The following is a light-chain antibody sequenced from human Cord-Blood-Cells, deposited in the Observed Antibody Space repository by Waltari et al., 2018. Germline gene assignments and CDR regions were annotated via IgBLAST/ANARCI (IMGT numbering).Light chain of an antibody. CDR3: AAWDDSLSGWV. J-gene: IGLJ3*02. CDR1: SSNIGSNY. Sequence: QSVLTQPPSASGTPGQRVTISCSGSSSNIGSNYVYWYQQLPGTAPKLLIYRNKRRPSGVPDRFSGSKSGTSASLAISGLRSEDEADYCCAAWDDSLSGWVFGGGTKLTVL. V-gene: IGLV1-47*01. CDR2: RNK.